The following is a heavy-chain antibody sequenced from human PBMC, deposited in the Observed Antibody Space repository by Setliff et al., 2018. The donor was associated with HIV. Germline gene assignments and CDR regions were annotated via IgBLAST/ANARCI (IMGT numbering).Heavy chain of an antibody. CDR2: INPSAVT. V-gene: IGHV1-46*01. D-gene: IGHD3-16*01. CDR3: VRGGGSSAYPPFEY. J-gene: IGHJ4*02. CDR1: GYTFSNYY. Sequence: GASVKVSCKASGYTFSNYYIHWVRQAPGQGLEWMGIINPSAVTSYGQKLQGRLTVTRDTSTSTVYMDLSSLRSEDTAVYYCVRGGGSSAYPPFEYWGQGTLVTVSS.